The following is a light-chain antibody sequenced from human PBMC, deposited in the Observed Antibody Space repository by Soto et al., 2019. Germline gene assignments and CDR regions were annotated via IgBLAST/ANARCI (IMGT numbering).Light chain of an antibody. CDR1: QSVSSN. V-gene: IGKV3-15*01. J-gene: IGKJ2*01. CDR3: QQYNNWPPPMYT. CDR2: GAS. Sequence: EIVMTQSPATLSVSPGERATLSCRASQSVSSNLAWYQQKPGQAPRLLIYGASTRATGIPARFSGSGSGTECTLTIRSLQSEDFAVYYCQQYNNWPPPMYTFGQGNKLPIK.